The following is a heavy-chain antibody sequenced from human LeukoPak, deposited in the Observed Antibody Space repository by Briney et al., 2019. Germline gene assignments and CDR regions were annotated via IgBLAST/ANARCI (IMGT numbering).Heavy chain of an antibody. J-gene: IGHJ4*02. D-gene: IGHD7-27*01. Sequence: GGSLTLSCAASGFTVSNNYMRWVRQAPGKGLEWVSLIYSGGSTYYADSVKGRFIISRDNSKNTLYLQMNSLRAEDTAVYYCGRGHWGLDYWGQGALVTVSS. CDR2: IYSGGST. CDR3: GRGHWGLDY. V-gene: IGHV3-66*01. CDR1: GFTVSNNY.